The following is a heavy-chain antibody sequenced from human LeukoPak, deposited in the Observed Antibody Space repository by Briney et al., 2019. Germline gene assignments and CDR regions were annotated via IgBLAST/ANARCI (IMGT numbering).Heavy chain of an antibody. J-gene: IGHJ6*03. Sequence: ASVKVSCKASGYIFTDYAIHWLRQAPGQRPEWMGWMNGGNGNTKYSQKFQGRITLIRDTSAAIAYMELSSLRHDDLAVYYCARGRGTSGSNRDFYYYYYMDVWGKGTTVTVSS. CDR1: GYIFTDYA. D-gene: IGHD2-15*01. CDR3: ARGRGTSGSNRDFYYYYYMDV. CDR2: MNGGNGNT. V-gene: IGHV1-3*01.